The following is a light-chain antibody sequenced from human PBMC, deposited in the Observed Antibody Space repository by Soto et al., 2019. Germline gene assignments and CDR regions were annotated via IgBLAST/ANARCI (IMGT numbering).Light chain of an antibody. J-gene: IGKJ3*01. Sequence: EIMMTQSPGTLSVSPGEGATLSCTASQSVNLNLAWYQQKPGQPPRLILYGASTRATGIPVRFHGSRSGTEFTLTSRSLQSEASAVYYCHQYNSCPRGTFGAGTKVEIK. CDR2: GAS. CDR1: QSVNLN. V-gene: IGKV3-15*01. CDR3: HQYNSCPRGT.